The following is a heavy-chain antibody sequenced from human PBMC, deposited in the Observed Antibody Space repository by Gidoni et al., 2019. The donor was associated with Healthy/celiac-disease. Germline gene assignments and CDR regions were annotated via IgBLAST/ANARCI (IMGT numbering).Heavy chain of an antibody. Sequence: VPLVESGGGVVQPGRSLRLSCAAFGFTFSRYALHWVRQAPGKGLEWVAVISYDGSNKYYADSVKGRFTISRDNSKNTLYLQMNSLRAEDTAVYYCARALGYCSSTSCPGGDWFDPWGQGTLVTVSS. CDR2: ISYDGSNK. J-gene: IGHJ5*02. D-gene: IGHD2-2*03. CDR1: GFTFSRYA. CDR3: ARALGYCSSTSCPGGDWFDP. V-gene: IGHV3-30-3*01.